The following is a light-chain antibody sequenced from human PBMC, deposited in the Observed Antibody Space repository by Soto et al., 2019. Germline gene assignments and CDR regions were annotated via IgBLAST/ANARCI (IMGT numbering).Light chain of an antibody. CDR1: TGAVTSGHY. J-gene: IGLJ7*01. V-gene: IGLV7-46*01. CDR3: LLSYSGARV. CDR2: DTF. Sequence: QAVVTQEPSLTVSPGGTVTLTCGASTGAVTSGHYPYWFQQKPGQAPRTLIYDTFNKLSWTPARFSGSLLGGKAALTLSGAQPEDEAEYYCLLSYSGARVFGGGTKLT.